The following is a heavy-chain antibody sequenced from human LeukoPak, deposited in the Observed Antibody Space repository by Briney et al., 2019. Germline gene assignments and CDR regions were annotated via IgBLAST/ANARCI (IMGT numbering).Heavy chain of an antibody. CDR1: GFTFSAYA. D-gene: IGHD3-3*01. CDR2: IRGNGGGT. V-gene: IGHV3-23*01. Sequence: GGSLGLSCAASGFTFSAYAMTWVRQAPGKGLEWVSIIRGNGGGTYYAGSVKGRFNIFRDNSENTLYLQMNSLRVDDTAVYYCARVGQYYDFWSGFDFWGQGALVIVSS. J-gene: IGHJ4*02. CDR3: ARVGQYYDFWSGFDF.